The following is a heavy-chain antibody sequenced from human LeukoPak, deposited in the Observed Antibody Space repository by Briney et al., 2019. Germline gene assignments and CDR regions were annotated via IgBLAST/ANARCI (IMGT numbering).Heavy chain of an antibody. D-gene: IGHD3-22*01. CDR2: IKQDGSEK. J-gene: IGHJ4*02. CDR1: GFTFSSYW. V-gene: IGHV3-7*01. Sequence: GGSLRLSCAASGFTFSSYWMSWVRQAPGKGREWVANIKQDGSEKYYVDSVKGRFTISRDNAKNSLYLQMNSLRAEDTAVYYCARVNEEIVVVITLSFDYWGQGTLVTVSS. CDR3: ARVNEEIVVVITLSFDY.